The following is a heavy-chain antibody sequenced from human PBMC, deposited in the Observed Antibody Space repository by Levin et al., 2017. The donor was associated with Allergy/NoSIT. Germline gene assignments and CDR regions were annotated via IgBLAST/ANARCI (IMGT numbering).Heavy chain of an antibody. D-gene: IGHD3-10*01. V-gene: IGHV3-30*18. CDR3: AKYARAGTDAYYYSLDV. CDR1: GFTFSTYG. Sequence: QSGGSLRLSCAASGFTFSTYGMHWVRQAPGKGLEWVALISFDGSHAYYADSVKGRFTISRDNSENSLYLQMNSLRADDTAVYYCAKYARAGTDAYYYSLDVWGKGTTVTVSS. CDR2: ISFDGSHA. J-gene: IGHJ6*03.